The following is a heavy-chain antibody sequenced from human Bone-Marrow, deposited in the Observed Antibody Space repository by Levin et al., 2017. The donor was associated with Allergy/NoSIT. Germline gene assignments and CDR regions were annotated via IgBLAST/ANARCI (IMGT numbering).Heavy chain of an antibody. CDR1: GGSISSSNW. CDR2: IYHSGST. J-gene: IGHJ5*02. V-gene: IGHV4-4*02. D-gene: IGHD4/OR15-4a*01. CDR3: ARCRDYLKTNWFDP. Sequence: SETLSLTCAVSGGSISSSNWWSWVRQPPGKGLEWIGEIYHSGSTNYNPSLKSRVTISVDKSKNQFSLKLSSVTAADTAVYYCARCRDYLKTNWFDPWGQGTLVTVSS.